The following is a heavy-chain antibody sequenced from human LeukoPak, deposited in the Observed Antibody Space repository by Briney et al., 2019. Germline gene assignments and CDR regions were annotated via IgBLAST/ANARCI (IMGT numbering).Heavy chain of an antibody. CDR2: ISSSSSYT. Sequence: GGSLRLSCAASGFTFSDYYMSWIRQAPGKGLEWVSYISSSSSYTNYADSVKGRFTISRDNAKNSLYLQMNSLRAEDTAVYYCARSRGSTSYVDCWGQGTLVTVSS. CDR1: GFTFSDYY. CDR3: ARSRGSTSYVDC. D-gene: IGHD2-2*01. V-gene: IGHV3-11*06. J-gene: IGHJ4*02.